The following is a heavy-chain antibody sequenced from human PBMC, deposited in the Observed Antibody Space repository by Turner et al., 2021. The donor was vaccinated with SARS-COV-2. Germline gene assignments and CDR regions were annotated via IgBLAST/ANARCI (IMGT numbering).Heavy chain of an antibody. J-gene: IGHJ3*02. CDR3: ARGGLGVNAFDI. V-gene: IGHV3-30-3*01. CDR2: ISYDGNNK. CDR1: GFTFSSYA. D-gene: IGHD2-21*01. Sequence: QVQLVESGGGVVQPGRSLRLSFAASGFTFSSYAMHWVRQAPGKGLEWVAVISYDGNNKYYADSVKGRFTISRDNSKNTLYLQMNSLRAEDTAVYYCARGGLGVNAFDIWGQGTMVTVSS.